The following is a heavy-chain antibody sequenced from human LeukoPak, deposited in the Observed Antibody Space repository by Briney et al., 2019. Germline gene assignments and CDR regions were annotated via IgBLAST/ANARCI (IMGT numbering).Heavy chain of an antibody. CDR3: AREILGYCSSTSSHKGGQ. J-gene: IGHJ4*02. V-gene: IGHV1-69*04. CDR1: GGTFTSYA. CDR2: IIPILGIA. Sequence: SVKVSCKASGGTFTSYAISWVRQAPGQGLEWMGRIIPILGIANYAQKVQGRVTITADESTSTAYMELSSLRSEDTAVYYCAREILGYCSSTSSHKGGQWGQGTLVTVSS. D-gene: IGHD2-2*02.